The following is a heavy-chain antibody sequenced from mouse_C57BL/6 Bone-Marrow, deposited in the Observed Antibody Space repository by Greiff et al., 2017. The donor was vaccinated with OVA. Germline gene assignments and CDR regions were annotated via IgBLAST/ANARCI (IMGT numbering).Heavy chain of an antibody. CDR1: GYSITSGYY. CDR3: ADLLNWAWFAY. Sequence: EVQLQQSGPGLVKPSQSLSLTCSVTGYSITSGYYWNWIRQFPGNKLEWMGYISYDGSNNYNPSLKNRISITRDTSKNQFFLKLNSVTTEDTATYYCADLLNWAWFAYWGQGTLVTVSA. CDR2: ISYDGSN. J-gene: IGHJ3*01. V-gene: IGHV3-6*01. D-gene: IGHD4-1*02.